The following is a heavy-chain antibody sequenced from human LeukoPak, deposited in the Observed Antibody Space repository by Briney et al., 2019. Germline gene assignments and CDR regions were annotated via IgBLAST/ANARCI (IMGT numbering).Heavy chain of an antibody. CDR3: AIGDGLGELSSSFDH. D-gene: IGHD3-16*02. Sequence: GGSLRPSCAASGFAFSNYAMHWVRQAPGKGLQWVAVISYDGTKKYYADSLKGRFTISRDNSKNTLYLRMNSLRTEDTAVYYCAIGDGLGELSSSFDHWGQGTLVTVSS. CDR1: GFAFSNYA. CDR2: ISYDGTKK. J-gene: IGHJ4*02. V-gene: IGHV3-30*04.